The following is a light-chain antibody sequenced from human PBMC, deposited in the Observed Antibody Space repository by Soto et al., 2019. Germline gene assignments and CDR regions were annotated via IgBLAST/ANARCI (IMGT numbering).Light chain of an antibody. Sequence: QSALTQPASVSGSPGQSITISCTGTSSDVGGYNYVSWYQQHPGKAPKLMIYEVTHRPSGVSNRFSGSKSGNTASLTISGLQAEDEADYYCSSSTNSGLPDVFGGGTKVTVL. CDR3: SSSTNSGLPDV. V-gene: IGLV2-14*01. CDR2: EVT. CDR1: SSDVGGYNY. J-gene: IGLJ3*02.